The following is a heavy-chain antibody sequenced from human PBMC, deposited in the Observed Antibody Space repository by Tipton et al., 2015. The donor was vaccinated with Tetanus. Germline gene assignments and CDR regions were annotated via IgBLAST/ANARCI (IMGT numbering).Heavy chain of an antibody. Sequence: SLRLSCAASEFSFSSYWMHWVRQVPGRGLVWVSSISLSSTYIDYVDSVKGRFTISRDNAKKLLFLQMNSLRAEDTAVYYCARQDKRFVGVYDGMDVWGQGTTVTVSS. CDR2: ISLSSTYI. CDR3: ARQDKRFVGVYDGMDV. J-gene: IGHJ6*02. D-gene: IGHD3-3*01. CDR1: EFSFSSYW. V-gene: IGHV3-21*01.